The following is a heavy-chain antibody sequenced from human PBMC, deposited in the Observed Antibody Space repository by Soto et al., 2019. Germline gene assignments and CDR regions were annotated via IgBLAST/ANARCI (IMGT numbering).Heavy chain of an antibody. CDR3: ARGLTTATTPYDY. Sequence: PSETLSLTCTVSGGSMSSYYWSWIRQPPGKGLEWIGYVYNSGTTHYNPSLKGRLTISVDTSKNQFSLKLSSVTAADTAVYYCARGLTTATTPYDYWGQGTLVTVSS. CDR2: VYNSGTT. D-gene: IGHD1-7*01. CDR1: GGSMSSYY. J-gene: IGHJ4*02. V-gene: IGHV4-59*01.